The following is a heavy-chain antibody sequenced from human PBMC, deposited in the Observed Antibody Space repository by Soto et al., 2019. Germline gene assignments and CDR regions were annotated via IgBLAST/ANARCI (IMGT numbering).Heavy chain of an antibody. V-gene: IGHV3-30-3*01. J-gene: IGHJ5*02. CDR1: GFTFSSYA. CDR3: ASQSGLGGWPLFP. Sequence: GGSLRLSCAASGFTFSSYAMHWVRQAPGKGLEWVAVISYDGSNKYYADSVKGRFTISRDNSKNTLYLQMNSLRAEDTAVYYCASQSGLGGWPLFPWGQGTLVTVSS. D-gene: IGHD6-19*01. CDR2: ISYDGSNK.